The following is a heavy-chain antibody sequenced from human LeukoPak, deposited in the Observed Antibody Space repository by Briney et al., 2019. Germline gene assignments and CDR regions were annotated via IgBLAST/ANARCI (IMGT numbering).Heavy chain of an antibody. Sequence: GGSLRLSCAASGFTFSSYGMSWVRQAPGKGLVWVSRIKSDGSSTSYADFVKGRFTISRDNAKNTLFLQMNSLRAEDTALYHCARGLYGGNSFFDYWGQGTLVTVSS. V-gene: IGHV3-74*01. J-gene: IGHJ4*02. CDR2: IKSDGSST. CDR3: ARGLYGGNSFFDY. CDR1: GFTFSSYG. D-gene: IGHD4-23*01.